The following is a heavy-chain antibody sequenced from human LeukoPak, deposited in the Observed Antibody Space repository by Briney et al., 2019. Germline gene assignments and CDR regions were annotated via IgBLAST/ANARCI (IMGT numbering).Heavy chain of an antibody. CDR3: ARTPETGVVAPYWYFDL. CDR1: GFTFSTYA. V-gene: IGHV3-30*04. CDR2: ISYHARNT. J-gene: IGHJ2*01. D-gene: IGHD3-22*01. Sequence: GRSLRLSCAASGFTFSTYAMHCVRRAPGKGLVWVAVISYHARNTYYADSVKGRFTISRDNSKNTVYLQMNSLRAEDTAVYYCARTPETGVVAPYWYFDLWGRGTLVTVSS.